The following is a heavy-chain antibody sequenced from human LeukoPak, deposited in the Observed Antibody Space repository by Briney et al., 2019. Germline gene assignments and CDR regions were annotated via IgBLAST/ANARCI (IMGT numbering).Heavy chain of an antibody. D-gene: IGHD2-2*02. J-gene: IGHJ6*03. CDR3: ARIPEDPSAYYYMDV. V-gene: IGHV5-51*01. Sequence: GESLKISCKGSGYSFTSYWIGWVRQMPGKGLEWMGFIYPGDSDTRYSPSFQGQVTISADKSISTAYLQWSSLKASDTAMYYCARIPEDPSAYYYMDVWGKGTTVTVSS. CDR1: GYSFTSYW. CDR2: IYPGDSDT.